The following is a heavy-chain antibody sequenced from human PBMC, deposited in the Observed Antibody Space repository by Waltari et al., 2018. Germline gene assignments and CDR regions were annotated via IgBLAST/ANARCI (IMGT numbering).Heavy chain of an antibody. V-gene: IGHV3-48*03. CDR1: GFTFSSYE. CDR2: ISSSGSTI. J-gene: IGHJ3*02. D-gene: IGHD6-19*01. Sequence: EVQLVESGGGLVQPGGSLRLSCAASGFTFSSYEMNWVRQDPGKGLEWVSYISSSGSTIYYADSVKGRFTISRDNAKNSLYLQMNSLRAEDTAVYYCARAPRRQWLHAFDIWGQGTMVTVSS. CDR3: ARAPRRQWLHAFDI.